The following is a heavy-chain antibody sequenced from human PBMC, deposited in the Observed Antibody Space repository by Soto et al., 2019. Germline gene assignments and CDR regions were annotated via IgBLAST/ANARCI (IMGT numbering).Heavy chain of an antibody. Sequence: PGGSLRLSCVPSGFSVDEYAMHWVRQAPGKGLEWVSTISWKGGSVAYANSVKGRFTISGDAAKNSLYLQMNSLRPEDTAFYYCAKAGLIAAPPDFWGQGTLVTVSS. CDR3: AKAGLIAAPPDF. CDR2: ISWKGGSV. J-gene: IGHJ4*02. CDR1: GFSVDEYA. V-gene: IGHV3-9*01. D-gene: IGHD6-25*01.